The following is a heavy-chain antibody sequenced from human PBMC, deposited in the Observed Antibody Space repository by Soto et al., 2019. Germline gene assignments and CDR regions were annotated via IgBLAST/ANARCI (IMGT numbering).Heavy chain of an antibody. CDR3: AKGRLSVY. CDR1: GGSFSGYY. J-gene: IGHJ4*02. V-gene: IGHV4-34*01. Sequence: QVQLQQWGAGLLKPSETLSLTCAVYGGSFSGYYWSWIRQPPGKGLEWIGEINHSGSTNYNLSLKSRVTISVDTSKNQFSLKLSSVTAADTAVYYCAKGRLSVYWGQGTLVTVSS. D-gene: IGHD2-8*01. CDR2: INHSGST.